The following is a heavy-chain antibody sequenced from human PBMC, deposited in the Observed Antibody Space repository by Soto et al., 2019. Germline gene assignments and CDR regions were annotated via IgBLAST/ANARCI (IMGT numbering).Heavy chain of an antibody. CDR3: ARIGGGGSCPDY. CDR1: GFRFSDYY. V-gene: IGHV3-11*01. CDR2: IRGDSTTI. J-gene: IGHJ4*02. Sequence: QVQLVESGGDLVKPGGSLRLSCAASGFRFSDYYMSWMRQVPGKGLEWVSYIRGDSTTIYYADSVKGRFTISRDNAKNSLYLQMSSLRAEDTAVYYCARIGGGGSCPDYWGQGNLVTVSS. D-gene: IGHD2-15*01.